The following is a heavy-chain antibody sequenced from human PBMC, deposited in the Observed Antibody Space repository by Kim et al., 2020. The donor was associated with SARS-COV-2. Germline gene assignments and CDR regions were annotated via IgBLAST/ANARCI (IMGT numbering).Heavy chain of an antibody. CDR3: ARASEARALGY. D-gene: IGHD6-6*01. J-gene: IGHJ4*02. CDR2: T. Sequence: TSNAPKFQGRVTMTRDTSTSTVYMELGSLRSADTAVYYCARASEARALGYWGQGTLVTVSS. V-gene: IGHV1-46*01.